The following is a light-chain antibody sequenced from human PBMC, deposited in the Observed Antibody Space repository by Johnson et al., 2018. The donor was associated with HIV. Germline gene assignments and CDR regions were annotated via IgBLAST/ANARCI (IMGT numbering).Light chain of an antibody. CDR1: SSNIGNNY. Sequence: QSILTQPPSVSAAPGQKVTISCSGSSSNIGNNYVSWYQQLPGTAPKLLICENNKRPSGIPNRFSGSKSGTSATLGITGLPTGDEANYYCGTGYNRLTSPYVFGTGTKVTVL. V-gene: IGLV1-51*02. CDR2: ENN. CDR3: GTGYNRLTSPYV. J-gene: IGLJ1*01.